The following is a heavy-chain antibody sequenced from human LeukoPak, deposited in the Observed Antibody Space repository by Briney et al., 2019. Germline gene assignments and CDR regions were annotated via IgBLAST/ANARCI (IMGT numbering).Heavy chain of an antibody. J-gene: IGHJ6*02. V-gene: IGHV4-39*01. D-gene: IGHD3-3*01. CDR1: GGSISSSSYY. Sequence: SETLSLTCTVSGGSISSSSYYWDWIRQPPGKGLEWIGSIYYSESTYYNPSLKSRVTISVDTSKNQFSLKLSSVTAADTAVYYCARIPRVDFWSGYYHPQYGMDVWGQGTTVTVSS. CDR3: ARIPRVDFWSGYYHPQYGMDV. CDR2: IYYSEST.